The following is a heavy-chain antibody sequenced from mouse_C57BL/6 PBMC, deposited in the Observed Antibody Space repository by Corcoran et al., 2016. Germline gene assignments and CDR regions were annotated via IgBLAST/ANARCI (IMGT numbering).Heavy chain of an antibody. D-gene: IGHD1-1*01. CDR2: IYPGSGNT. J-gene: IGHJ2*01. CDR3: AREDYYGSSDY. Sequence: QVQLQQSGPELVKPGASVKISCKASGYSFTSYYIHWVKQRPGQGLEWIGWIYPGSGNTKYNEKFKGKATLTADTSSSTAYMQLSSLTSEDSAVYYCAREDYYGSSDYWGQGTTLTVSS. CDR1: GYSFTSYY. V-gene: IGHV1-66*01.